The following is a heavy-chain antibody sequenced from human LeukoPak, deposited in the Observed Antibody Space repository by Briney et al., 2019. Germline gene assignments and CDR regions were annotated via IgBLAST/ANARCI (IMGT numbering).Heavy chain of an antibody. V-gene: IGHV4-39*07. CDR2: IYYSGST. CDR1: GGSISSSSYS. CDR3: AREHEWVPVTPTCPYYYYMDV. D-gene: IGHD4-11*01. Sequence: PSETLSLTCTVSGGSISSSSYSWGWIRQPPGKGLEWIGSIYYSGSTYYNPSLKSRVTISVDTSKNQFSLKLSSVTAADTAVYYCAREHEWVPVTPTCPYYYYMDVWGKGTTVTVSS. J-gene: IGHJ6*03.